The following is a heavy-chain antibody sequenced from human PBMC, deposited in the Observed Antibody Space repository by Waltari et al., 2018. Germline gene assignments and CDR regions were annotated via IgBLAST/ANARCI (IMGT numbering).Heavy chain of an antibody. D-gene: IGHD6-13*01. CDR2: IYYSGST. Sequence: QVQLQESGPGLVKPSETLSLTCTVSGGSISSYYWSWIRQPPGKGLEWIGYIYYSGSTNYNPALKSRVTISVDTSKNQFSLKLSSVTAADTAVYYCASLAALTDGMDVWGKGTTVTISS. J-gene: IGHJ6*04. V-gene: IGHV4-59*01. CDR1: GGSISSYY. CDR3: ASLAALTDGMDV.